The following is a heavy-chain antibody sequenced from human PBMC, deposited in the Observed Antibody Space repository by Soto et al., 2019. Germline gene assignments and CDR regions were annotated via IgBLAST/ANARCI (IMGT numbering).Heavy chain of an antibody. J-gene: IGHJ3*02. CDR2: ISYDGSNK. Sequence: GGSLRLSCAASGFTFSSYGMHWVRQAPGKGLEWVAVISYDGSNKYYADSVKGRFTISRDNSKNTLYLQMNSLRAEDTAVYYCAKDLRTSGYCSGGSCYTGAFDIWGQGTMVTVPS. D-gene: IGHD2-15*01. V-gene: IGHV3-30*18. CDR1: GFTFSSYG. CDR3: AKDLRTSGYCSGGSCYTGAFDI.